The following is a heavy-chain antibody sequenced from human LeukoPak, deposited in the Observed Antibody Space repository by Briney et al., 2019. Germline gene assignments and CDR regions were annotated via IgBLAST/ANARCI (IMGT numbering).Heavy chain of an antibody. CDR2: ISKDGNSQ. J-gene: IGHJ3*02. V-gene: IGHV3-30*04. CDR1: GFTFSSYA. Sequence: GGSLRLSCAASGFTFSSYALDWVRQAPGKGLEWVAVISKDGNSQNYADSVKGRFTTSRDNSKNTLYLQMNSLRPKDTAVYYRAGESFDIWGQGTTVTVSS. CDR3: AGESFDI.